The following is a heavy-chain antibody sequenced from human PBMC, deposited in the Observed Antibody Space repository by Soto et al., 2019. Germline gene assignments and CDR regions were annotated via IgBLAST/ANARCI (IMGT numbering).Heavy chain of an antibody. CDR3: AIIYGTLIGANYFDY. Sequence: GGSLRLSCAASGFTFSNYALAWVRQAPGKGLEWVSGISGSGGSTFYPDSVKGRFTISRDNSKNTLYLQMNSLRAEDTAVYYCAIIYGTLIGANYFDYWGQGALVTVSS. V-gene: IGHV3-23*01. D-gene: IGHD2-15*01. CDR2: ISGSGGST. J-gene: IGHJ4*02. CDR1: GFTFSNYA.